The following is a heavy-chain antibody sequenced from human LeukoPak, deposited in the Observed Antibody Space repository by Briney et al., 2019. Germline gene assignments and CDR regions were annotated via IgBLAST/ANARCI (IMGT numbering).Heavy chain of an antibody. CDR2: ISGSGGNR. J-gene: IGHJ4*02. CDR3: AKGYSGYECFDY. Sequence: GGSLRLSCAASGFTFSSYAMSWVRQAPGKGLEWVSTISGSGGNRYNADSVKGRFTISRDNSKNTLYLQMNSLRAEDTALYYCAKGYSGYECFDYWGQGTLVTVSS. CDR1: GFTFSSYA. D-gene: IGHD5-12*01. V-gene: IGHV3-23*01.